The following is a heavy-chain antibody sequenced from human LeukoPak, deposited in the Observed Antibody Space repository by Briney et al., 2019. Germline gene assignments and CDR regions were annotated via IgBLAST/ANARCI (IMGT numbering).Heavy chain of an antibody. Sequence: SETLSLTCTVSGASISSSSYYWGWIRQPPGKGLEWIGTIFYAGSTYYNPSLKSRVTMSVDTSKNQFSLKLSSVTAADTAVYYCAREGGSYFLDYWGQGTLVTVSS. J-gene: IGHJ4*02. CDR3: AREGGSYFLDY. V-gene: IGHV4-39*02. CDR2: IFYAGST. CDR1: GASISSSSYY. D-gene: IGHD1-26*01.